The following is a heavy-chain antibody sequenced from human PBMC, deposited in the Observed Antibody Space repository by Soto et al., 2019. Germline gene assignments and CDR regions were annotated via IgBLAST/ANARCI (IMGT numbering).Heavy chain of an antibody. J-gene: IGHJ4*02. CDR1: EFTFKNYG. Sequence: EVQLVESGGGLVQPGGSLRLSCAASEFTFKNYGMNWVRQAPGKGLEWVSYNSSSSSTTDYADSVKGRFTISRDNAKSSLFLQMKSLRDEDTAVYYCARGGSDRPGYWGQGTLVTVSS. CDR2: NSSSSSTT. D-gene: IGHD6-25*01. V-gene: IGHV3-48*02. CDR3: ARGGSDRPGY.